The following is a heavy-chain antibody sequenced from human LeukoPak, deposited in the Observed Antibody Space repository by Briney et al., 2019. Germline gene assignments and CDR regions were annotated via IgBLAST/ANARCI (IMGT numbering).Heavy chain of an antibody. CDR1: GGSFSGYY. D-gene: IGHD2-2*01. J-gene: IGHJ5*02. Sequence: SETLSLTCAVYGGSFSGYYWSWIRQPPGKGLEWIGEINHSGSTNYNPSLKSRVTISVDTSKNQSSLKLSSVTAADTAVYYCARGLRVCSSTSCYGNWFDPWGQGTLVTVSS. CDR3: ARGLRVCSSTSCYGNWFDP. V-gene: IGHV4-34*01. CDR2: INHSGST.